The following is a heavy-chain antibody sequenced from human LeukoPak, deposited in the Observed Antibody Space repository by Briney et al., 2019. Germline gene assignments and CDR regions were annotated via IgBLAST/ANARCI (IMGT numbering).Heavy chain of an antibody. D-gene: IGHD2-2*02. CDR1: GFTFSNAW. CDR2: IKGKTDGGTT. CDR3: TTGYCSSTSCYKSLFDY. J-gene: IGHJ4*02. Sequence: PGGSLRLSCAASGFTFSNAWMSWVRQAPGKGLEWVGRIKGKTDGGTTDYAAPVKGRFTISRDDSKNTLYLQMNSLKTEDTAVYYCTTGYCSSTSCYKSLFDYWGQGTLVTVSS. V-gene: IGHV3-15*01.